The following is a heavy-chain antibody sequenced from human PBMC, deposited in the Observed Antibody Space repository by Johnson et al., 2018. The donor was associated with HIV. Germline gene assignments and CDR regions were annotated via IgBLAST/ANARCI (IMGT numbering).Heavy chain of an antibody. CDR2: ISYDGSNK. V-gene: IGHV3-30*03. D-gene: IGHD2-21*01. Sequence: QVQLVESGGGVVQPGRSLRLSCAASGFTFDDYGMSWVRQAPGKGLEWVAVISYDGSNKYYADSVKGRFTISRDNSKNTLYLQMNSLRAEDTAVYYWARDAILSPGAFDIWGQGTMVTVSS. CDR3: ARDAILSPGAFDI. CDR1: GFTFDDYG. J-gene: IGHJ3*02.